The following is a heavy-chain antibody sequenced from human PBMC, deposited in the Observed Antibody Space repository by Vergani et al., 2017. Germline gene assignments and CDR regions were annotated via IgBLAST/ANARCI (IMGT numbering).Heavy chain of an antibody. Sequence: QVQVVQSGAEVKKSGASVKVSCKTSGYTFSNYYMHWVRQAPGQGLEWMGIINPSGGHTNYAQKFQGRVTMTRDTSTSTVYMELSSLRSEDTAIYYCARLYGRDSSGSKYFDDWGQGTLVTVSS. V-gene: IGHV1-46*01. CDR1: GYTFSNYY. J-gene: IGHJ4*02. CDR3: ARLYGRDSSGSKYFDD. D-gene: IGHD3-22*01. CDR2: INPSGGHT.